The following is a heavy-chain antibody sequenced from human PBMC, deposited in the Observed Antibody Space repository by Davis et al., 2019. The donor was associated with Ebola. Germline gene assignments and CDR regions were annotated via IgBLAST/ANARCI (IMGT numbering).Heavy chain of an antibody. CDR1: VITFSSYA. V-gene: IGHV3-23*01. D-gene: IGHD2-21*01. Sequence: GESLKISCTDSVITFSSYAMTWVRQAPGKGLEWVSAISGSGGSTYYADSVKGRFTISRDNAKNSLYLQMNSLRDEDTAVYYCARGLLAYCGGDCWGQGTLVTVSS. CDR3: ARGLLAYCGGDC. CDR2: ISGSGGST. J-gene: IGHJ4*02.